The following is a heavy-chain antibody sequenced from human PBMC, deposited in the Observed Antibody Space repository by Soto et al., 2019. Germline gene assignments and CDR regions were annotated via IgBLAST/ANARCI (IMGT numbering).Heavy chain of an antibody. J-gene: IGHJ4*02. Sequence: QVQLVQSGAEVKKPGSSVKVSCKASGGTFSSYAISWVRQAPGQGLEGMGGIIPIFGTANYAQKFQGRVTITADESTSTAYMELSSLRSEDTAVYYCARVFYDYVWGSYRYSFDYWGQGTLVTVSS. V-gene: IGHV1-69*01. D-gene: IGHD3-16*02. CDR3: ARVFYDYVWGSYRYSFDY. CDR1: GGTFSSYA. CDR2: IIPIFGTA.